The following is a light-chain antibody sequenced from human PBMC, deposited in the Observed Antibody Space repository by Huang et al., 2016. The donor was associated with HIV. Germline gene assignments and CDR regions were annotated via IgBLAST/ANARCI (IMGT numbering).Light chain of an antibody. J-gene: IGKJ1*01. CDR2: GAS. CDR1: RSLSSN. Sequence: EIVMTQSPVTLSVSPGERATLSCRASRSLSSNLAWYQQKLGQAPRLLMYGASTRATGTPVRFSGSGSGTEFNLSISSLQSEDCAVYYCQQYNNWPPAFGQGTNVEIK. CDR3: QQYNNWPPA. V-gene: IGKV3-15*01.